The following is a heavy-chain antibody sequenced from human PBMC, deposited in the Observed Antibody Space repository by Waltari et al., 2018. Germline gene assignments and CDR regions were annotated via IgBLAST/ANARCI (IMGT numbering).Heavy chain of an antibody. V-gene: IGHV3-30*02. Sequence: VQLLESGGGVVQPGGSLRLSCAASGFTFSRYGMHWVRKAPGKGLVWFAFCCYVENVKNYVGTVKGRFTISIDNSKNMLYVEMNSLRPEDTGLYYCASYTGSPSRPGPPSLWGQGTLVIVSS. CDR3: ASYTGSPSRPGPPSL. CDR1: GFTFSRYG. CDR2: CCYVENVK. J-gene: IGHJ4*02. D-gene: IGHD1-26*01.